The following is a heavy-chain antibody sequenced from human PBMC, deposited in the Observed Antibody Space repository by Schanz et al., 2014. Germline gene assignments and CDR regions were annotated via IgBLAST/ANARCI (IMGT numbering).Heavy chain of an antibody. Sequence: QVQLVQSEAEVKKPGSSVKVSCKASGGTFSSYTISWVRQAPGQGLEWMGRIIPILGIANYAQNFQGRVTITADKSTNTAYMERTSLRSEDTAVYYDAGTYCSSTSCYTGYYYMDVWGKGTTVTVSS. D-gene: IGHD2-2*02. CDR2: IIPILGIA. CDR1: GGTFSSYT. J-gene: IGHJ6*03. CDR3: AGTYCSSTSCYTGYYYMDV. V-gene: IGHV1-69*02.